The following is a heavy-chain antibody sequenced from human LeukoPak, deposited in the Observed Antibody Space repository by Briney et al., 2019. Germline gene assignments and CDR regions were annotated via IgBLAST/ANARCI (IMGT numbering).Heavy chain of an antibody. CDR3: AKALESSWYNNYFDY. CDR2: ISYEGSNT. Sequence: GGSLRLSCAASGFTFRNKDMDWVRQAPGKGLEWVALISYEGSNTYYADSVKGRFTISRDNSKNTLFLQMNTLRPEDTAVYYCAKALESSWYNNYFDYWGQGTLVTVSP. V-gene: IGHV3-30*18. D-gene: IGHD6-13*01. CDR1: GFTFRNKD. J-gene: IGHJ4*02.